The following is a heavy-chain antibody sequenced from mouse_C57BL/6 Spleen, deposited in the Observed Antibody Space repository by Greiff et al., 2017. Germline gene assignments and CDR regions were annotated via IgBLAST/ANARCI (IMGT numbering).Heavy chain of an antibody. CDR2: IYPGDGDT. CDR3: ASYGNYEGYAMDY. V-gene: IGHV1-82*01. CDR1: GYAFSSSW. Sequence: VQLQQSGPELVKPGASVKISCKASGYAFSSSWMNWVKQRPGKGLEWIGRIYPGDGDTNYNGKFKGKATLTADKSSSTAYMQRSSLTSEDSAVYYCASYGNYEGYAMDYWGQGTSVTVSS. D-gene: IGHD2-1*01. J-gene: IGHJ4*01.